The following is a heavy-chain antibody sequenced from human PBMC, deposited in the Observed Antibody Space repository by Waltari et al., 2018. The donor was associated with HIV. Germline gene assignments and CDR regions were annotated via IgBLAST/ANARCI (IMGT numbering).Heavy chain of an antibody. V-gene: IGHV4-38-2*02. CDR2: IYHSGST. D-gene: IGHD2-21*02. Sequence: QVQLQESGPGLVKPSETLSLTCTVSGYSISSGYYWGWIRQPPGKGLEWIGSIYHSGSTHYNPSLKSRVTISVDTSKNQFSLKLSSVTAADTAVYYCASPGGVVTAIREYFDYWGQGTLVTVSS. J-gene: IGHJ4*02. CDR3: ASPGGVVTAIREYFDY. CDR1: GYSISSGYY.